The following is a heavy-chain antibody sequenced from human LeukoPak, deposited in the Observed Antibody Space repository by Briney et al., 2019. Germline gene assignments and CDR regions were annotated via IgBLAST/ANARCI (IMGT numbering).Heavy chain of an antibody. V-gene: IGHV1-69*13. Sequence: SVKVSCKSSGGTFSSYAIIWVRQATGQGLEWMGGVIPIFVTAHYQQKSQGRVTITADASTSTAYMELSSLRSEDTAVYYCARCGGDCYSEFDYWGQGTLVTVSS. CDR2: VIPIFVTA. CDR1: GGTFSSYA. D-gene: IGHD2-21*02. J-gene: IGHJ4*02. CDR3: ARCGGDCYSEFDY.